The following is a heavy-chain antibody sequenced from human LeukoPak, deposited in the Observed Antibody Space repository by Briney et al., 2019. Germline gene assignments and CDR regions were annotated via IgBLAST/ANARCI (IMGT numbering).Heavy chain of an antibody. V-gene: IGHV3-21*01. CDR2: ISGNTSYI. D-gene: IGHD4-17*01. Sequence: GGSLRLSCVASGFTLFSYSINWVRQAPGKGLEWVSSISGNTSYIYYADSVKGRFTISRDNAKNSLYLQMNSLRAEDTAVYYCARDDGDYAHPVDYWGQGTLVTVSS. J-gene: IGHJ4*02. CDR1: GFTLFSYS. CDR3: ARDDGDYAHPVDY.